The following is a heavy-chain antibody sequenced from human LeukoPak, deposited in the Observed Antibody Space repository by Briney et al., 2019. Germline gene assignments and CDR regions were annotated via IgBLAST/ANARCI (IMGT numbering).Heavy chain of an antibody. Sequence: SETLSLTCTVSGGSISGFYWSWIRQPPGKGLEWIGYIYYSGSTNYNPSLKSRVTISVDTSKNQFSLKLSSVTAADTAVYYCARHPNYCGGDYYVFDYWGQGTLVTVSS. J-gene: IGHJ4*02. CDR2: IYYSGST. CDR1: GGSISGFY. D-gene: IGHD2-21*02. V-gene: IGHV4-59*08. CDR3: ARHPNYCGGDYYVFDY.